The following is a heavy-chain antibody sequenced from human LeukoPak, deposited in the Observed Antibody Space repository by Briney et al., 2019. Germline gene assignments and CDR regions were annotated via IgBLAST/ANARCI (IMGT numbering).Heavy chain of an antibody. CDR3: ARVGYYGSGSFLFDY. CDR2: IYYSGST. Sequence: SETLSLTCAVYGGSFSGYYWSWIRQPPGKGLEWIGYIYYSGSTNYNPSLKSRVTISVDTSKNQFSLKLSSVTAADAAVYYCARVGYYGSGSFLFDYWGQGTLVTVSS. CDR1: GGSFSGYY. V-gene: IGHV4-59*01. J-gene: IGHJ4*02. D-gene: IGHD3-10*01.